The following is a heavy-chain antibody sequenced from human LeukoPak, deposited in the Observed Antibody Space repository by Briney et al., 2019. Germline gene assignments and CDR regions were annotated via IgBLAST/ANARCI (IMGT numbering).Heavy chain of an antibody. J-gene: IGHJ4*02. CDR2: IKQDGSEK. D-gene: IGHD3-22*01. CDR3: ARDLLHYYDSSDTKV. V-gene: IGHV3-7*01. CDR1: GFTFSSYW. Sequence: GGSLRLSCAASGFTFSSYWMSWVRQAPGKGLEWVANIKQDGSEKYYVDSVKGRFTISRDNAKNSLYLQMNSLRAEDTAVYYCARDLLHYYDSSDTKVWGQGTLVTVSS.